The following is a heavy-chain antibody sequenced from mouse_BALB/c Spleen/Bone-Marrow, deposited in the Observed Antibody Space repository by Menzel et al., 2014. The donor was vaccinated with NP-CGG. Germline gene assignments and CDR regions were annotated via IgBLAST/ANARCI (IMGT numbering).Heavy chain of an antibody. V-gene: IGHV5-17*02. CDR1: GFTFSSFG. D-gene: IGHD1-2*01. J-gene: IGHJ4*01. CDR2: ISGGSSII. Sequence: EVNVVESGGGLVQPGGSRKFSCAASGFTFSSFGMHWARQAPEKGLEWVAYISGGSSIIYYADTVKGRFTISRDNPKNTLFLQMTSLRSEDTAIYYCARKDYFGYAAMDYWGQGTSVTVSS. CDR3: ARKDYFGYAAMDY.